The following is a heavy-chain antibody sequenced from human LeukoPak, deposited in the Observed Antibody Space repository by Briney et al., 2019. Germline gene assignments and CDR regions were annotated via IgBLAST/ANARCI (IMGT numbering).Heavy chain of an antibody. CDR1: GFTFSSYA. CDR3: ARDAQQLGYFDY. Sequence: GGSLRLSCAASGFTFSSYAMHWVRQAPGRGLEGVAVISYDGSNKYYEDSVKGRFTISRDNSKNTLYLQMNSLRAEDTAVYYCARDAQQLGYFDYWGQGTLVTVSS. CDR2: ISYDGSNK. D-gene: IGHD6-13*01. J-gene: IGHJ4*02. V-gene: IGHV3-30-3*01.